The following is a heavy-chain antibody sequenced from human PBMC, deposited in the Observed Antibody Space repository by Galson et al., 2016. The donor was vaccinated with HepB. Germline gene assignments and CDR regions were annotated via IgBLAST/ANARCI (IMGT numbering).Heavy chain of an antibody. V-gene: IGHV2-5*02. CDR3: AHDTSLIGAAGTSRSFDV. D-gene: IGHD5-18*01. CDR1: GFSLTTSGVG. Sequence: PALVKPTQTLTLTCSFSGFSLTTSGVGVGWIRQPPGKALEWLALIYWDDDKRYSPSLKTRLTITKDTSKNQVVLTMTDMDPVDTAPYYCAHDTSLIGAAGTSRSFDVWGQGTLVTVSS. J-gene: IGHJ3*01. CDR2: IYWDDDK.